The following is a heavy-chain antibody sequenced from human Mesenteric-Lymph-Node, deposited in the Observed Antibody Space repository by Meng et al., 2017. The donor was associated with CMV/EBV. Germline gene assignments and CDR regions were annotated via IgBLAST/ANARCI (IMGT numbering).Heavy chain of an antibody. J-gene: IGHJ6*02. Sequence: SETLSLTCAVYGGSFSGYYWSWIRQPPGKGLEWIGEINHSGSTNYNPSLKSRVTISVDTSKNQFSLKLSSVTAADTAVYYCARVAIFGVASAGMDVWGQGTTVTVSS. V-gene: IGHV4-34*01. D-gene: IGHD3-3*01. CDR3: ARVAIFGVASAGMDV. CDR1: GGSFSGYY. CDR2: INHSGST.